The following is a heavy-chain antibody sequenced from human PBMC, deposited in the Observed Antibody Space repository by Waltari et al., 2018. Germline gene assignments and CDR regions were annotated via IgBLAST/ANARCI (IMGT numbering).Heavy chain of an antibody. CDR3: AKDAFRNTYLDH. V-gene: IGHV3-30*18. Sequence: QVQLVESGGGVVQPGMSLRLSCAASGFSLSHFGMHWVRQAPGKGLEWVAVASFDGSTTYYADSVRGRFTISRDNSKNTLYLDINTLRVDDTAIYYCAKDAFRNTYLDHWGQGTLVTVSS. D-gene: IGHD2-21*01. CDR1: GFSLSHFG. J-gene: IGHJ5*02. CDR2: ASFDGSTT.